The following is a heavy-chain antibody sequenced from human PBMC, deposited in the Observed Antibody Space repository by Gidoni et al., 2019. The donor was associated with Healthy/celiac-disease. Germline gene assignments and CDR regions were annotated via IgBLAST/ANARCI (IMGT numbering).Heavy chain of an antibody. Sequence: EVQLLESGGGLVQPGGSLRLSCSASGFTFRSYAISWVRQAPGKGLEWVSAISGSGGSTYYADSVKGRFTISRDNSKNTLYLQMNSLRAEDTAVYYCAKAGLSSSSWFEGSYYFDYWGQGTLVTVSS. V-gene: IGHV3-23*01. CDR1: GFTFRSYA. J-gene: IGHJ4*02. D-gene: IGHD6-13*01. CDR2: ISGSGGST. CDR3: AKAGLSSSSWFEGSYYFDY.